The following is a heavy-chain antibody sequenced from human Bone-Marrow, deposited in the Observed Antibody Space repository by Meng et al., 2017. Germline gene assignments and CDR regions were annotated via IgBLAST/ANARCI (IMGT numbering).Heavy chain of an antibody. Sequence: GSLRLSCAVYGGSFSGYYWSWIRQPPGKGLEWIGEINHSGSTNYNPSLKSRVTISVDTSKNQFSLKLSSVTAADTAVYYCASIGSSWYVGWFDPWGQGTLVTVSS. CDR2: INHSGST. V-gene: IGHV4-34*01. CDR1: GGSFSGYY. D-gene: IGHD6-13*01. CDR3: ASIGSSWYVGWFDP. J-gene: IGHJ5*02.